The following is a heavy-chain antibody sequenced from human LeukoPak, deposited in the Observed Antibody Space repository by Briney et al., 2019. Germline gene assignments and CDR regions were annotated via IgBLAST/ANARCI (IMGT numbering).Heavy chain of an antibody. CDR2: IYHSGRT. J-gene: IGHJ4*02. CDR1: GYSISSGYY. D-gene: IGHD3-10*01. Sequence: PSETLSLTCAVSGYSISSGYYWGWIRQPPGKGLEWIGTIYHSGRTYYNPSLQSRVTISVDTSKNHFSLKLSSVTAADTAVYYCARGPTYASGSLYTDYWGQGALVTVSS. CDR3: ARGPTYASGSLYTDY. V-gene: IGHV4-38-2*01.